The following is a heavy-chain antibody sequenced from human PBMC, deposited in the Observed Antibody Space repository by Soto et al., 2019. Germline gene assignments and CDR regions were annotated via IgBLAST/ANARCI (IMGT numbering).Heavy chain of an antibody. Sequence: QVQLVQSGAEVKNPGSSVKVSCKASGGTFSSYAISWVRQAPGQGLEWRGGIIPIFGTANYAQKFQGRVTITAHESTSTAYMELRSLRSDDTAVYYCARVGAAAGKLYTWFDPWGQGTLVTVSS. CDR3: ARVGAAAGKLYTWFDP. D-gene: IGHD6-13*01. V-gene: IGHV1-69*01. CDR1: GGTFSSYA. CDR2: IIPIFGTA. J-gene: IGHJ5*02.